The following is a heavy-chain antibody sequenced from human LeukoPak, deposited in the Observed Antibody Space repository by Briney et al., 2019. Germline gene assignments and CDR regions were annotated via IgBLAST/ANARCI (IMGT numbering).Heavy chain of an antibody. CDR2: IIPIFGTA. D-gene: IGHD3-3*01. CDR3: ARGGDDFWSGYYRYYYYMDV. CDR1: GGTFSSYA. Sequence: SVKVSCKASGGTFSSYAISWVRQAPGQGLEWMGRIIPIFGTANYAQKFQGRVTITTDESTSTAYMELSSLRSEDTAVYHCARGGDDFWSGYYRYYYYMDVWGKGTTVTVSS. V-gene: IGHV1-69*05. J-gene: IGHJ6*03.